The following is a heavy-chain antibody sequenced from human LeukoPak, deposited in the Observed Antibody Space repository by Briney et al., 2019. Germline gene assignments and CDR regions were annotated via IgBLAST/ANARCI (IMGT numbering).Heavy chain of an antibody. CDR3: ARGNRGYSYGASYYYYGMDV. Sequence: SETLSLTCAVYGGSFSGYYWSWIRQPPGKGLEWIGEINHSGSINYNPSLKSRVTISVDTSKNQFSLKLSSVTAADTAVYYCARGNRGYSYGASYYYYGMDVWGQETTVTVSS. J-gene: IGHJ6*02. CDR2: INHSGSI. CDR1: GGSFSGYY. V-gene: IGHV4-34*01. D-gene: IGHD5-18*01.